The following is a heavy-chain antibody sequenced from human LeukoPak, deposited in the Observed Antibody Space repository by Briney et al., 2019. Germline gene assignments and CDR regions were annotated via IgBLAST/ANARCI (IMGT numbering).Heavy chain of an antibody. D-gene: IGHD3-3*01. CDR1: GYTFTSYD. CDR3: ARVTYYDFWSGYYPYGMDV. Sequence: VQVSCKASGYTFTSYDINWVRQATGQGLEWMGWMNPNSGNTGYAQKFQGRVTMTRNTSISTAYMELSSLRSEDTAVYYCARVTYYDFWSGYYPYGMDVWGQGTTVTVSS. CDR2: MNPNSGNT. V-gene: IGHV1-8*01. J-gene: IGHJ6*02.